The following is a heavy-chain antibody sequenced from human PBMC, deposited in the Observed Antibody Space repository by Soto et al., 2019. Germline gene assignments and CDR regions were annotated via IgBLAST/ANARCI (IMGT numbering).Heavy chain of an antibody. Sequence: QVQLQESGPGLVKPSETLSLTCTVSGGSISSYYWSWIRQPPGKGLEWIGYIYYSGSTNYNPSLKSRVTISVDPSKNQFSLKLSSVTAADTAVYYCARGSTIFGVVSPYFDYWGQGTLVTVSS. V-gene: IGHV4-59*01. CDR3: ARGSTIFGVVSPYFDY. CDR2: IYYSGST. J-gene: IGHJ4*02. CDR1: GGSISSYY. D-gene: IGHD3-3*01.